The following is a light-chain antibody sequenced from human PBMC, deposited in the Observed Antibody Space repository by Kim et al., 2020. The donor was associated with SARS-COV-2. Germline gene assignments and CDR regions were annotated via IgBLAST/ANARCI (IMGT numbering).Light chain of an antibody. CDR2: GAS. V-gene: IGKV3-20*01. CDR3: QQYDNSPLT. CDR1: QSVSNTY. Sequence: SPGERATLSCRASQSVSNTYLAWYQQKPGQPPRLLIYGASSRATGIPDRFSGSGSGTDFTFSISRLEPEDFAVYYCQQYDNSPLTFGGGTKVDIK. J-gene: IGKJ4*01.